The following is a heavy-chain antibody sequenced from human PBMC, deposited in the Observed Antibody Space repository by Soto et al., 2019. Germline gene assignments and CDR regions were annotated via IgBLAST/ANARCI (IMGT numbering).Heavy chain of an antibody. CDR2: IYHSGST. J-gene: IGHJ6*03. CDR3: AALYYDFWSGNCSPSHYYYYMDV. V-gene: IGHV4-4*02. D-gene: IGHD3-3*01. CDR1: SGSISSSNW. Sequence: SETLSLTCAFSSGSISSSNWWSWVRQPPRKGLEWIGEIYHSGSTNYNPSLKSRVTISVDTCKHQFSLKLCSLSAAYTTVYYCAALYYDFWSGNCSPSHYYYYMDVWGKGTTVTVPS.